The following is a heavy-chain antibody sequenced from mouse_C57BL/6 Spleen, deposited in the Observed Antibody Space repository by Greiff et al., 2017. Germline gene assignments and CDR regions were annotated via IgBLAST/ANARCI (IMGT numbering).Heavy chain of an antibody. Sequence: VQLQQPGAELVKPGASVKLSCKASGYTFTSYWMQWVKQRPGQGLEWIGEIDPSDSYTNYNQKFKGKATLTVDTSSSTAYMQLSSRTSEDSAVYYCARGGSIYYYGSSYDYAMDYWGQGTSVTVSS. J-gene: IGHJ4*01. CDR1: GYTFTSYW. D-gene: IGHD1-1*01. CDR3: ARGGSIYYYGSSYDYAMDY. CDR2: IDPSDSYT. V-gene: IGHV1-50*01.